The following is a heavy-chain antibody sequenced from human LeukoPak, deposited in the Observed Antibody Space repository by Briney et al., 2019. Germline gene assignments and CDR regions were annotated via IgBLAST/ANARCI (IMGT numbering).Heavy chain of an antibody. CDR3: AKDRPTWPIDY. V-gene: IGHV3-23*01. J-gene: IGHJ4*02. Sequence: GGSLRLSCTASGFTFSSYSMSWVRQAPGKGPEWVSSISSSGGNTYYPDSMKGRFTISRDNSKNTMYLQMNSLRAEDTAVYYCAKDRPTWPIDYWGQGTLVTVSS. CDR2: ISSSGGNT. CDR1: GFTFSSYS. D-gene: IGHD5-12*01.